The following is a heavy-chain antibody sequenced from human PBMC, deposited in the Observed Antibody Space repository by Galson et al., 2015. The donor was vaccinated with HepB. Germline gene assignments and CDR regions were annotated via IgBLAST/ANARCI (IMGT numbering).Heavy chain of an antibody. CDR2: IKSKTDGGTT. V-gene: IGHV3-15*01. Sequence: SLRLSCAASGFTFSNAWMSWVRQAPGKGLEWVGRIKSKTDGGTTDYAAPVKGRFTISRDDSKNTLYLQMNSLKTEDTAVYYCTTDAPEGYYDSSGYYGPHLNWGQGTLVTVSS. CDR1: GFTFSNAW. D-gene: IGHD3-22*01. J-gene: IGHJ4*02. CDR3: TTDAPEGYYDSSGYYGPHLN.